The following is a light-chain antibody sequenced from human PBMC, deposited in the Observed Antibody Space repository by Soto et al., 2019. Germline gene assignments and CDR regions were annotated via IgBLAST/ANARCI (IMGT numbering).Light chain of an antibody. Sequence: IVVTQSPPTLSVSPGERATLSCRASQSVGSKLAWYQQRPGQAPRLLIYGTSSRATGIPDRFSGSGSGTDFTLTINRLEPEDFVIYYCQQYGSSLWTFGQGAKVDVK. CDR3: QQYGSSLWT. V-gene: IGKV3-20*01. J-gene: IGKJ1*01. CDR1: QSVGSK. CDR2: GTS.